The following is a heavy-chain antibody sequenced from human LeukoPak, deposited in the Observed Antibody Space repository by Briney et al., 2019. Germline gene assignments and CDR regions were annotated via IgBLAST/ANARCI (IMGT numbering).Heavy chain of an antibody. CDR3: AKDGRTSGYDWNFDY. V-gene: IGHV3-30*18. J-gene: IGHJ4*02. D-gene: IGHD5-12*01. CDR1: GFTFSSYG. Sequence: GGSLRLSCAASGFTFSSYGMPWVRQAPGKGLEWVAVISYDGSNKYYADSVKGRFTISRDNSKNTLYLQMNSLRAEDTAVYYCAKDGRTSGYDWNFDYWGQGTLVTVSS. CDR2: ISYDGSNK.